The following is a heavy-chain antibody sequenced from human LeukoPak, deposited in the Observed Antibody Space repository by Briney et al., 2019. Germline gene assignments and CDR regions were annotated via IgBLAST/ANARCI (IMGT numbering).Heavy chain of an antibody. CDR1: GFIFSSYA. Sequence: PGGSLRLSCAASGFIFSSYAMSWVRQAPGRGLEWVSSITGSGTYTYYADSVRGRFTLARDNARNSLYLQMNSLRAEDTAVYYCVRDKAGSTPNYYYSMDVWGTGTTVTVSS. CDR2: ITGSGTYT. V-gene: IGHV3-21*01. D-gene: IGHD6-19*01. CDR3: VRDKAGSTPNYYYSMDV. J-gene: IGHJ6*03.